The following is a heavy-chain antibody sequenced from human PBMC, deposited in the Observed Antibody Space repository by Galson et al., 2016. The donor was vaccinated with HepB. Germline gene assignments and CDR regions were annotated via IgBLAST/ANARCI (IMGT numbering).Heavy chain of an antibody. Sequence: SLRLSCATSGFTFSSYWMTWVRQAPGKGLEWVANINQDGIEKYYVGSVEGRFTIPRDNAKKSLYLQMDSLRDEDTAVYYCAAVITTSDYWGQGTLVTVSS. J-gene: IGHJ4*02. CDR3: AAVITTSDY. CDR2: INQDGIEK. D-gene: IGHD1-14*01. CDR1: GFTFSSYW. V-gene: IGHV3-7*01.